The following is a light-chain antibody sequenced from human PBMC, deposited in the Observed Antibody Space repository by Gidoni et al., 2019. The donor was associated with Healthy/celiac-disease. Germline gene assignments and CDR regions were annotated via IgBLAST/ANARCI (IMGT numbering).Light chain of an antibody. J-gene: IGLJ2*01. CDR2: DVS. V-gene: IGLV2-14*01. CDR3: SSYTSSSTYVV. Sequence: QSALTQPASVSGSPGQSITISCTGTSSYVGGYNYVSWYQQHPGKAPNLMIYDVSNRPPGVSNRFSGSKSGNTASLTISGLQAEDEADYYCSSYTSSSTYVVFGGGTKLTVL. CDR1: SSYVGGYNY.